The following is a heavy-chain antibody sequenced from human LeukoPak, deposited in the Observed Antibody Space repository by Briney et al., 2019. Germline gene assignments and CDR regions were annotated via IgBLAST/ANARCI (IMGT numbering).Heavy chain of an antibody. D-gene: IGHD3-3*01. J-gene: IGHJ4*02. CDR1: GGTFSSYS. CDR3: AGGPSGHD. CDR2: IIPIFGTA. V-gene: IGHV1-69*05. Sequence: ASVTVSCKASGGTFSSYSISWVRQAPGQGLEWMGGIIPIFGTANYAREFQGRVAITTDESTSTAFIELSSLSSEDTAVYYCAGGPSGHDWGQGTLVTVSS.